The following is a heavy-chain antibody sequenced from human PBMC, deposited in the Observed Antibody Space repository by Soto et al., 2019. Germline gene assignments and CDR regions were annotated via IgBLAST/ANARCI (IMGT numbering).Heavy chain of an antibody. J-gene: IGHJ4*02. CDR3: AKAREYNYALDN. CDR2: VNWNGRTT. D-gene: IGHD2-2*01. V-gene: IGHV3-9*01. Sequence: AGGSLRLSCAASGFTFDDYVMHWVRQAPGKGLEWVASVNWNGRTTLYAAAVKGRFSVSRDNGKNFLYLEMTSLRPNDTALYFCAKAREYNYALDNWGQGILVTVSS. CDR1: GFTFDDYV.